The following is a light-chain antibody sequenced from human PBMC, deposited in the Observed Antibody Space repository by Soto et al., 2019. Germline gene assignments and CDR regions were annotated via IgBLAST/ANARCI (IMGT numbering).Light chain of an antibody. CDR3: QQYGSSGT. J-gene: IGKJ1*01. CDR1: QSVSNNY. Sequence: IVLTQSPGTLSLSPGERPTLSCRASQSVSNNYLAWYQQKPGQAPRLLIYGASNRATGIPDRFSGSGSGTDFTLTISRLEPEDFAVYYCQQYGSSGTFGQGTKVDTK. CDR2: GAS. V-gene: IGKV3-20*01.